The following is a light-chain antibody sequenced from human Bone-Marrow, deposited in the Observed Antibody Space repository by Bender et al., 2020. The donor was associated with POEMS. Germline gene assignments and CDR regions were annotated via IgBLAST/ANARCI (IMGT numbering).Light chain of an antibody. CDR2: EVT. J-gene: IGLJ1*01. CDR3: ASYTTTRRGV. CDR1: SNDIGGFNY. Sequence: QSALTQPASVSGSPGQSITIPCTGTSNDIGGFNYVSWYQQHPGKAPKLVIFEVTNRPSGVSDRFSGSKSGITASLTISGLQAEDEADYYCASYTTTRRGVFGTGTTVTVL. V-gene: IGLV2-14*01.